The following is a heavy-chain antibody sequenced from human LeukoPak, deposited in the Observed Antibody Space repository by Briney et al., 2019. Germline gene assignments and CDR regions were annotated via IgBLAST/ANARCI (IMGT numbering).Heavy chain of an antibody. CDR1: GGTFSSYA. J-gene: IGHJ4*02. CDR2: IIPIFGIA. Sequence: SSVKVSSKASGGTFSSYAMSWVLRAPGERLEGRGRIIPIFGIANYAQKFQGRVTITADKSTSTAYMELSSTRSEDTAVYYCERTNDYYYDSSGYIDYWGQGTLVTVSS. CDR3: ERTNDYYYDSSGYIDY. D-gene: IGHD3-22*01. V-gene: IGHV1-69*04.